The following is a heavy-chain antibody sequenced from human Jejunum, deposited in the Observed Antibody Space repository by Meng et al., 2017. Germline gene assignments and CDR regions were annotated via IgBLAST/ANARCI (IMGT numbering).Heavy chain of an antibody. CDR1: GFTFSNFW. V-gene: IGHV3-74*01. CDR2: IRSDGITT. D-gene: IGHD2-8*01. Sequence: GESLKISCAASGFTFSNFWMHWVRQTPEKWLEWVSRIRSDGITTTYADSVKGRFSISRDNAKNTLYLQMDSLRAEDTGVYYCAKDGGNARNWFDSWGQGTRVTVSS. CDR3: AKDGGNARNWFDS. J-gene: IGHJ5*01.